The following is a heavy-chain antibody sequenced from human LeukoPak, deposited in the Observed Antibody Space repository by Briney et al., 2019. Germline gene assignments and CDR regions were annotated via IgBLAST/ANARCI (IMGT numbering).Heavy chain of an antibody. CDR1: GGSISSYY. Sequence: SETLSLTCTVSGGSISSYYWSWIRQPPGKGLEWIGYIYYSGSTNYNPSLKSRVTISVDTSKNQFSLKLSSVTAADTAVYYCARGVGYSSGLGYWGQGNLVTVSS. CDR2: IYYSGST. D-gene: IGHD6-19*01. J-gene: IGHJ4*02. CDR3: ARGVGYSSGLGY. V-gene: IGHV4-59*01.